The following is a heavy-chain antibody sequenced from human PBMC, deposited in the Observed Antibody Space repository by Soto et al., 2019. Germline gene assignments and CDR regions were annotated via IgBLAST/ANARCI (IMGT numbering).Heavy chain of an antibody. D-gene: IGHD2-21*02. Sequence: QVQLVQSGAAVKKPGSSVKVSCKASGGTFSSYAISWVRQAPGQGLEWMGGIIPIFGTANYAQKFQGRVTITADESTSTAYMELSSLRSEDTAVYYCARDRAYCGGDCYSSYGMDVWGQGTTVTVSS. V-gene: IGHV1-69*12. CDR3: ARDRAYCGGDCYSSYGMDV. CDR2: IIPIFGTA. CDR1: GGTFSSYA. J-gene: IGHJ6*02.